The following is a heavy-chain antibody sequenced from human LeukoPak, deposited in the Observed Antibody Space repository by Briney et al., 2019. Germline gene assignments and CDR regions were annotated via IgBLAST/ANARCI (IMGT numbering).Heavy chain of an antibody. Sequence: PGGSLRLSCAASGFTFSSYSMNWVRQAPGKGLEWISSISSSSSYVYYADSVKGRFTISRDNSKNTLYLQMNSLRAEDTAVYYCASGVLRYFDWLLHFDYWGQGTLVTVSS. J-gene: IGHJ4*02. D-gene: IGHD3-9*01. V-gene: IGHV3-21*04. CDR1: GFTFSSYS. CDR2: ISSSSSYV. CDR3: ASGVLRYFDWLLHFDY.